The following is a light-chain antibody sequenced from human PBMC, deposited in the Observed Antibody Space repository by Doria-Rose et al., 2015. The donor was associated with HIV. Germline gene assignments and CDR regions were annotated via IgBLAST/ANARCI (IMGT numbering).Light chain of an antibody. CDR2: WAS. CDR1: QSLLYTSKNY. CDR3: QQYYDTPS. J-gene: IGKJ3*01. Sequence: DIQVTQSPESLGMSLGERATLNCKPNQSLLYTSKNYLAWYQQKPGQPPKLLIYWASTRQSGVPARFSGSGSGTDFTLTISSLEAEDVAVYYCQQYYDTPSFGPGTTVDIK. V-gene: IGKV4-1*01.